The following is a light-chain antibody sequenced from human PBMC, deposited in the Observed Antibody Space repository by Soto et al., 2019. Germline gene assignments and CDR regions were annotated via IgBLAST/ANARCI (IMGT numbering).Light chain of an antibody. V-gene: IGLV2-11*01. CDR3: FSYAATSTLL. J-gene: IGLJ2*01. CDR2: DVA. Sequence: QSVLTQPRSVSGSPGQSVAISCTGTSSDVGGYNHVSWYQQHPDKVPKLMIYDVARRPSGVPDRFSGSKSGNTASLTISGLQAEDEADYYCFSYAATSTLLFGGGTKLTVL. CDR1: SSDVGGYNH.